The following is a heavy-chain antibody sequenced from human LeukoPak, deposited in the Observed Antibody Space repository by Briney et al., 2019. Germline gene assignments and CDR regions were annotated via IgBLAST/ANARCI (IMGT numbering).Heavy chain of an antibody. Sequence: GASVKVSCKASGYTLTVYYMHWVRQAPGQGLEWMGRINPNSGGTNYAQKFQGRVTMTRDTSISTAYMELSRLRSDDTAVYYCARGLTIFGVVRPDAFDIWGQGTMVTVSS. D-gene: IGHD3-3*01. CDR3: ARGLTIFGVVRPDAFDI. CDR1: GYTLTVYY. V-gene: IGHV1-2*06. J-gene: IGHJ3*02. CDR2: INPNSGGT.